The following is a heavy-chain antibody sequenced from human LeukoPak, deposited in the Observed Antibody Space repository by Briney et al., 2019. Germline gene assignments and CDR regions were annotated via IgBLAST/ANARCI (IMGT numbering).Heavy chain of an antibody. CDR2: IIPIFGTA. Sequence: SVTVSCKASGGTFSSYAISWVRQAPGQGLEWMGGIIPIFGTANYAQKFQGRVTITADESTSTAYMELSSLRSEDTAVYYCARDSVTTYYFDYWGQGTRVTVSS. CDR1: GGTFSSYA. J-gene: IGHJ4*02. CDR3: ARDSVTTYYFDY. V-gene: IGHV1-69*13. D-gene: IGHD4-17*01.